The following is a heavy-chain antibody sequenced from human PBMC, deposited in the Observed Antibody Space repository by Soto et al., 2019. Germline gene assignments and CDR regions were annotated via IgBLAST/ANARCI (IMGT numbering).Heavy chain of an antibody. V-gene: IGHV5-51*01. Sequence: GESLKISCQCSGYIFSNFWIGWVRQLPGQGLEWMGIIYPGDHETRYSPSFLGKVTISAETSINTAYLQWSSLEASDSAFYFCARSPRSSPYFDFWGQGALVTVSS. D-gene: IGHD6-13*01. CDR1: GYIFSNFW. J-gene: IGHJ4*02. CDR2: IYPGDHET. CDR3: ARSPRSSPYFDF.